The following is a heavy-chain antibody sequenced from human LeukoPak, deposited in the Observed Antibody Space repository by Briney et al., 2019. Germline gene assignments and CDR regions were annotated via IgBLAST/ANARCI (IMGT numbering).Heavy chain of an antibody. CDR1: GFTFSDYI. CDR3: ARLRRNSDRSDFFYYYDH. V-gene: IGHV3-21*01. CDR2: VNTFSTYI. Sequence: GGSLRLSCAASGFTFSDYIMNWVRQAPGKGLEWVASVNTFSTYIYYADSMRGRFNISRDNAKNSLFLQMNSLRAGDTTVYYCARLRRNSDRSDFFYYYDHWGQGTLVTVSS. D-gene: IGHD3-22*01. J-gene: IGHJ4*02.